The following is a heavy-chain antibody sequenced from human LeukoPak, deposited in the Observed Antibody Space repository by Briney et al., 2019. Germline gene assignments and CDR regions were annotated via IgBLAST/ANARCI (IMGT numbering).Heavy chain of an antibody. V-gene: IGHV3-48*03. Sequence: GGSLRLSCAASGFTFSSYEMNWVRQAPGKGLEWVSYISSSGSTIYYADSVKGRFTISRDNAKNSLYQQMNSLRAEDTAVYYCARVGDYVWGSYRYFDYWGQGTLVTVSS. CDR1: GFTFSSYE. CDR2: ISSSGSTI. D-gene: IGHD3-16*02. CDR3: ARVGDYVWGSYRYFDY. J-gene: IGHJ4*02.